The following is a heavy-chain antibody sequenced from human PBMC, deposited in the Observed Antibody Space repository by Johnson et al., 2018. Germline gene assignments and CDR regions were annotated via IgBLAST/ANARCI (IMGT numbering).Heavy chain of an antibody. CDR3: AKDGVLWGSQYFHH. CDR2: ITLNSGSI. CDR1: GFTFDDYA. D-gene: IGHD2-21*01. J-gene: IGHJ1*01. Sequence: QLVESGGGLVQPGRSLRLSCAASGFTFDDYAMHWVRQAPGKGLEWVSGITLNSGSIAYADSVKGRFTISRDNAKKSLYLQMNSLRPEDTALYYCAKDGVLWGSQYFHHWGQGTLVIVSS. V-gene: IGHV3-9*01.